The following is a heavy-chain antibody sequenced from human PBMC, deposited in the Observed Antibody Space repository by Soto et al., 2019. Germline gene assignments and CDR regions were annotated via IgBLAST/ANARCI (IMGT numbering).Heavy chain of an antibody. D-gene: IGHD3-16*01. J-gene: IGHJ4*02. CDR3: TKYDLAAFNK. Sequence: PSGSLSLTCAVSGYSVSSCFWWTWVRPPPGKGLEWIGEIYYTETTNYAPSLKSRVTISLDKSMNQFSLRFNSLTPADTAVYYCTKYDLAAFNKWGQGTLVTVSS. V-gene: IGHV4-4*02. CDR2: IYYTETT. CDR1: GYSVSSCFW.